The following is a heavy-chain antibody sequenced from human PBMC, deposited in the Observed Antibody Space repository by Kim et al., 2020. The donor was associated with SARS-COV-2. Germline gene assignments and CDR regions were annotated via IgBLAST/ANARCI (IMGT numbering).Heavy chain of an antibody. Sequence: GGSLRLSCAASGFTFSSYGMHWVRQAPGKGLEWVAVISYDGSNKYYADSVKGRFTISRDNSKNTLYLQMNSLRAEDTAVYYCAKDLHLEGFGGDDAFDIWGQGTMVTVSS. D-gene: IGHD3-10*01. CDR2: ISYDGSNK. CDR3: AKDLHLEGFGGDDAFDI. J-gene: IGHJ3*02. V-gene: IGHV3-30*18. CDR1: GFTFSSYG.